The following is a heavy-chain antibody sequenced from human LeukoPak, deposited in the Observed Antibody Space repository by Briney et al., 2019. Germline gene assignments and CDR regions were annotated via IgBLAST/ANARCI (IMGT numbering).Heavy chain of an antibody. CDR2: IYYSGSI. D-gene: IGHD3-10*01. CDR1: GGSISSSNYY. Sequence: SETLSLTCTVSGGSISSSNYYWGWIRQPPGKGLEWIGSIYYSGSIYYNPSLKSRVTISVDTSKNQFSLKVRSVTAADTAVYYCARIWLGKINYYMDVWGKGTTVTVSS. CDR3: ARIWLGKINYYMDV. J-gene: IGHJ6*03. V-gene: IGHV4-39*01.